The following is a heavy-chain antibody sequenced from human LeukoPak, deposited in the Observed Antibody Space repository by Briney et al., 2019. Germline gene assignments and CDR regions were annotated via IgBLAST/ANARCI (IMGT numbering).Heavy chain of an antibody. J-gene: IGHJ5*02. CDR3: ARGQQLARDWFDP. V-gene: IGHV1-18*04. D-gene: IGHD6-13*01. Sequence: ASLKVSCQASGYTFPRYVISWVRQAPGQGREWMGWISAYNGNTNYAQKLQGRVTMTTDTSTSTAYMELRSLRSDDTAVYYCARGQQLARDWFDPWGQGTLVTVSS. CDR1: GYTFPRYV. CDR2: ISAYNGNT.